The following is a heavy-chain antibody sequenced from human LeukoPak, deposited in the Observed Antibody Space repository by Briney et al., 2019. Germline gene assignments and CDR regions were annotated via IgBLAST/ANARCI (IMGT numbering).Heavy chain of an antibody. Sequence: GGSLRLSCEVSGITFETYAMNWVRQAPGKGLEWVAGISGTGAHTYYADSVKGRFTVSRDNSRDTLYLLLKSLRAEGTAVYFCAKDIHVAAAVPAPYWGQGTLVTVSS. CDR2: ISGTGAHT. J-gene: IGHJ4*02. CDR1: GITFETYA. CDR3: AKDIHVAAAVPAPY. V-gene: IGHV3-23*01. D-gene: IGHD6-13*01.